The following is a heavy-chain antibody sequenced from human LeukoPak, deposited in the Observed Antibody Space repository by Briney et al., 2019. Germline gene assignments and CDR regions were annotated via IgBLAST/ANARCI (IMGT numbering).Heavy chain of an antibody. CDR1: GFTFNSYG. V-gene: IGHV3-30*18. D-gene: IGHD3-10*01. CDR3: AKSWGTLFGNFYYYYYYGMDV. CDR2: ISYDGSNK. Sequence: PGRSLRLSCAASGFTFNSYGMHWVRQAPGKGLEWVAVISYDGSNKYYADSVKGRFTISRDNSKNTLYLQMNSLRAEDTAVYYCAKSWGTLFGNFYYYYYYGMDVWGQGTTVTVSS. J-gene: IGHJ6*01.